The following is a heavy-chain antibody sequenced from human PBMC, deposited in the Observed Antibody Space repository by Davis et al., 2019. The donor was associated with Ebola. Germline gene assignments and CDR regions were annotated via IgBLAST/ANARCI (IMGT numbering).Heavy chain of an antibody. CDR2: IKQDGSEK. Sequence: PSETLSLTCAVYGGSFSGYYWSWVRQAPGKGLEWVANIKQDGSEKYYVDSVKGRFTISRDNAKNSLYLQMNSLRAEDTAVYYCARDRRVICSGGSCPKSWFDPWGQGTLVTVSS. J-gene: IGHJ5*02. V-gene: IGHV3-7*01. CDR1: GGSFSGYY. CDR3: ARDRRVICSGGSCPKSWFDP. D-gene: IGHD2-15*01.